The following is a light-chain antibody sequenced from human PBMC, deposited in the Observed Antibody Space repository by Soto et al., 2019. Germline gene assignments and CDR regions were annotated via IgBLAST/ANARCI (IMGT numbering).Light chain of an antibody. CDR3: QSYDSSLSAL. J-gene: IGLJ2*01. CDR1: SSNIGAGYD. CDR2: GNS. Sequence: QSVLTQPPSVSGAPGQRVTISCTGSSSNIGAGYDVHWYQQLPGTAPKHLIYGNSNRPSGVPDRFSGSKSGTSASLAITGLQAEDEAEYYCQSYDSSLSALFGGGTKLTVL. V-gene: IGLV1-40*01.